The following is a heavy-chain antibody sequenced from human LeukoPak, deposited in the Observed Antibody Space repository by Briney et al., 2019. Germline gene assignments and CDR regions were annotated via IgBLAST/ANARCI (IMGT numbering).Heavy chain of an antibody. Sequence: ASVKVSCKASGYTFSGYYMHWVRQAPGHGLEWMGSINPNSGGANYAQKFQGRVTMTWETSISTAYMELSRLSSDDTAVYYCARDWAKGRGYSYGIGAFDIWGQGTMVTVSS. CDR1: GYTFSGYY. D-gene: IGHD5-18*01. CDR2: INPNSGGA. CDR3: ARDWAKGRGYSYGIGAFDI. J-gene: IGHJ3*02. V-gene: IGHV1-2*02.